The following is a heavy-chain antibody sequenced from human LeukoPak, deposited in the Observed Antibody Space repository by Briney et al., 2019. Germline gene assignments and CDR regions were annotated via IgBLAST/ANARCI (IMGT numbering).Heavy chain of an antibody. CDR2: IKQDGSEK. Sequence: WGSLRLSCAASGFTFSSYWMSWVRQAPGKGLEWVANIKQDGSEKNYVDSVKGRFTVSRDIPNNSLYLQMNSLSAEDTAVYYCAREEGYCSGGSCYFWFDPWGQGTLVTVSS. D-gene: IGHD2-15*01. CDR1: GFTFSSYW. V-gene: IGHV3-7*05. J-gene: IGHJ5*02. CDR3: AREEGYCSGGSCYFWFDP.